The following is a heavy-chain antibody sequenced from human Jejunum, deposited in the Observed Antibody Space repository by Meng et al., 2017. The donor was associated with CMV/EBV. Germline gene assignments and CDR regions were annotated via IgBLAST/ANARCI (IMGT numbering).Heavy chain of an antibody. J-gene: IGHJ4*02. V-gene: IGHV3-74*01. CDR3: ARDFMYGPH. CDR1: GFTFDKYW. Sequence: LRVSCAASGFTFDKYWMHWIRQAPGEGLVWVSRISPDGSDTTYADSVRGRFTISRDNAKNTLFLQMDSPRAEDTAVYYCARDFMYGPHWGQGTLVTVSS. D-gene: IGHD2-8*01. CDR2: ISPDGSDT.